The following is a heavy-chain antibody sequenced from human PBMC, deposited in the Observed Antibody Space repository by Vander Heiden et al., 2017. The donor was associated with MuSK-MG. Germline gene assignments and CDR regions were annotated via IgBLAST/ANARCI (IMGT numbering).Heavy chain of an antibody. CDR3: AHGIAAAGNEVRYYYYGMDV. J-gene: IGHJ6*02. Sequence: QITLKESGPTLVKPTQTLTLTCTFSGFSLSTSGVGVGWIRQPPGKALEWLALIYLDDDKRYSPSLKSRLTITKDTSKNQVVLTMTNMDPVDTATYYCAHGIAAAGNEVRYYYYGMDVWGQGTTVTVSS. D-gene: IGHD6-13*01. CDR1: GFSLSTSGVG. V-gene: IGHV2-5*02. CDR2: IYLDDDK.